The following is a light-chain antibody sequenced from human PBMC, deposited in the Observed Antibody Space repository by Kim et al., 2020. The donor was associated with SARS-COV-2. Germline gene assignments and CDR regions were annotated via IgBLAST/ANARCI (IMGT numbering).Light chain of an antibody. J-gene: IGLJ2*01. Sequence: QPALTQPRSVSGSPGQSVTISCTGTGSDVGAYTYISWYQQPTGRAPKLLIYSVTKRPSGVPDRFSGSKSGNTASLTISGLQADDEADYYCCSFAGGYTFVFGGGTKVTVL. CDR3: CSFAGGYTFV. CDR2: SVT. V-gene: IGLV2-11*01. CDR1: GSDVGAYTY.